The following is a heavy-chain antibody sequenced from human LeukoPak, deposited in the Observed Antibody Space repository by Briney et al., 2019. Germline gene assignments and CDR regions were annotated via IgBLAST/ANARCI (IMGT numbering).Heavy chain of an antibody. V-gene: IGHV4-34*01. CDR3: ARSPYYYGSGRFARYYYYMDV. Sequence: SETLSLTCAVYGGSFSGYYWSWIRQPPGKGLEWIGEINHSGSTNYNPSLKSRVTISVDTSKNQFSLKLSSVTAADTAVYYCARSPYYYGSGRFARYYYYMDVWGKGTTVTISS. CDR1: GGSFSGYY. J-gene: IGHJ6*03. CDR2: INHSGST. D-gene: IGHD3-10*01.